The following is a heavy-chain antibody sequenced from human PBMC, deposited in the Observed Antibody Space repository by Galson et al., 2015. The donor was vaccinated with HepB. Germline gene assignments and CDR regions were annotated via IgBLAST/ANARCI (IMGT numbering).Heavy chain of an antibody. J-gene: IGHJ3*02. CDR3: AREGYCSGGSCYEVAFDI. V-gene: IGHV7-4-1*02. CDR1: GYTFTSYA. D-gene: IGHD2-15*01. Sequence: SVKVSCKASGYTFTSYAMNWVRQAPGQGLEWMGWINTNTGNPTYAQGFTGRFVFSLDTSVSTAYLQISSLKAEDTAVYYCAREGYCSGGSCYEVAFDIWGQGTMVTVSS. CDR2: INTNTGNP.